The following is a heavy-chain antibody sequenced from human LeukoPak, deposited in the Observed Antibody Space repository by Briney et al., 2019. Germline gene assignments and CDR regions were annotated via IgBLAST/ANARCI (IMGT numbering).Heavy chain of an antibody. V-gene: IGHV3-33*01. CDR2: IWYDGSNK. Sequence: PGGSLRLSCAVSGFTFSSYGMHWVRQAPGKGLEWVAVIWYDGSNKYYADSVKGRFTISRDNSKNTLYLQMNSLRAEDTAVYYCAREGAHLWALKAHYDILTGYYYFDYWGQGTLVTVSS. CDR1: GFTFSSYG. J-gene: IGHJ4*02. D-gene: IGHD3-9*01. CDR3: AREGAHLWALKAHYDILTGYYYFDY.